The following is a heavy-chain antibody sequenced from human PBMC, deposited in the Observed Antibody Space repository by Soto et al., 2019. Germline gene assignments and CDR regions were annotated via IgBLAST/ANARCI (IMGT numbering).Heavy chain of an antibody. D-gene: IGHD6-13*01. Sequence: ASVKVSCKASGYTFTSYGISWVRQAPGQGLEWMGWISAYNGNTNYAQKPQGRVTMTTDTSTSTAYMELRSLRSDDTAVYYCARAPPGYSSSCYPYRNWFDPWGQGTLVTVSS. CDR3: ARAPPGYSSSCYPYRNWFDP. CDR2: ISAYNGNT. V-gene: IGHV1-18*01. J-gene: IGHJ5*02. CDR1: GYTFTSYG.